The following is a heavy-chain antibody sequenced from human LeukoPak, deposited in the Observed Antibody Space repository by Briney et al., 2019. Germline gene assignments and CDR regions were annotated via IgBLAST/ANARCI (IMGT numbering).Heavy chain of an antibody. V-gene: IGHV3-74*01. CDR1: GVTLSGYW. CDR2: INPDGSIT. D-gene: IGHD5-18*01. Sequence: GGSLRLSCAASGVTLSGYWIHWVRQAPGKGLVWVARINPDGSITSYAGSVKGRITISRDNAKNTLYLQMNSLRAEDTAVYYCARLDVDTAMAGDYWGQGTLVTVSS. J-gene: IGHJ4*02. CDR3: ARLDVDTAMAGDY.